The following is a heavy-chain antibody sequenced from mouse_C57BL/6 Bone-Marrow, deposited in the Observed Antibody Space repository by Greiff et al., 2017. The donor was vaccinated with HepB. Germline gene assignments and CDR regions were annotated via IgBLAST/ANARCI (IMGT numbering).Heavy chain of an antibody. D-gene: IGHD2-3*01. CDR3: ARSEYGRYCQAWFAY. J-gene: IGHJ3*01. CDR2: IDPSDSYT. Sequence: VQLQQPGAELVMPGASVKLSCKASGYTFTSYWMHWVKQRPGQGLEWIGEIDPSDSYTNYNQKFKGKSTLTVDKSSSTAYMQLSSLTSEDSAVYSCARSEYGRYCQAWFAYWGQGTPVTVSA. V-gene: IGHV1-69*01. CDR1: GYTFTSYW.